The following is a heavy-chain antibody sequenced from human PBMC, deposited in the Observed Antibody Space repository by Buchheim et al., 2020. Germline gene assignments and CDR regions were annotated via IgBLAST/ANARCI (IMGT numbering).Heavy chain of an antibody. D-gene: IGHD2-15*01. CDR1: GGSISSYY. Sequence: QVQLQESGPGLVKPSETLSLTCTVSGGSISSYYWSWIRQPPGKGLEWIGYIYYSGSTNYNPSLKSRVTISVDTSKNQFSLKLSSVTPADTAVYYCARAPPAGGWFDPWGQGTL. V-gene: IGHV4-59*01. CDR3: ARAPPAGGWFDP. CDR2: IYYSGST. J-gene: IGHJ5*02.